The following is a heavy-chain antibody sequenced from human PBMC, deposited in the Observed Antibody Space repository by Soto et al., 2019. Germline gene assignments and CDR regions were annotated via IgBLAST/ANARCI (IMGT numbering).Heavy chain of an antibody. Sequence: PVVFRTVCCKGFGCSCACYGSGWMRQIPGKCLEWMGIIYPGDSDTRYSPSFQGQVTISADKSISTAYLQWSSLKASDTAMYYCARKQLYYGMDVWGQGTTVT. V-gene: IGHV5-51*01. CDR2: IYPGDSDT. J-gene: IGHJ6*02. D-gene: IGHD6-13*01. CDR1: GCSCACYG. CDR3: ARKQLYYGMDV.